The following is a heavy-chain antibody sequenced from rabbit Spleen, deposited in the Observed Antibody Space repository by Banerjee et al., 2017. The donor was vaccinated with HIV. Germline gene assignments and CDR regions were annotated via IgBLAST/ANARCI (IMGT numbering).Heavy chain of an antibody. CDR2: ISAGTSGST. J-gene: IGHJ6*01. CDR3: ARDTSSSFSSYGMDL. CDR1: GIDDSRYG. D-gene: IGHD1-1*01. Sequence: QEQLVESGGGLVQPEGSLTLTCTASGIDDSRYGISWVRQAPGKGLEWIACISAGTSGSTYYASWAKGRFTISKTSSTTVTLQMTSLTAADTATYFCARDTSSSFSSYGMDLWGQGTLVTVS. V-gene: IGHV1S45*01.